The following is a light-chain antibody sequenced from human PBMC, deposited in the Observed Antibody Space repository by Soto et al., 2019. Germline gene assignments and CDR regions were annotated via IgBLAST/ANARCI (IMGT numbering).Light chain of an antibody. Sequence: EIVLTQSPGTLSLSPGERATLSCRASQSVSSSYLAWYQQKPGQAPRLLIYGASSRATGIPDRFSGSGSGTDFTLIICRLEPEDFAVYYCQQYGSSSWTFGQGTKVDIK. CDR2: GAS. V-gene: IGKV3-20*01. CDR1: QSVSSSY. J-gene: IGKJ1*01. CDR3: QQYGSSSWT.